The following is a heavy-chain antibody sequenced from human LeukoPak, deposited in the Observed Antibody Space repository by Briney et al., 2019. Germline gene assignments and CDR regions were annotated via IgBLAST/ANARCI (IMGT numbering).Heavy chain of an antibody. CDR3: AKGDADYRGLLDY. V-gene: IGHV3-23*01. J-gene: IGHJ4*02. CDR1: GFTFGDYA. CDR2: ISGSGGST. D-gene: IGHD4-11*01. Sequence: GRSLRLSCTASGFTFGDYAMSWFRQAPGKGLEWVSAISGSGGSTYYADSVKGRFTISRDNSKNTLYLQMNSLRAEDTAVYYCAKGDADYRGLLDYWGQGTLVTVSS.